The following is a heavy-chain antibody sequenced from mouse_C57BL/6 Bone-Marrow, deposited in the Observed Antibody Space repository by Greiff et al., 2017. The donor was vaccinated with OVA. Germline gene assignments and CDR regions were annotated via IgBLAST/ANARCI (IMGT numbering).Heavy chain of an antibody. CDR3: TGNPLITTVVNYFDY. CDR1: GFTFSNYW. Sequence: EVKLQESGGGLVQPGGSMKLSCVASGFTFSNYWMNWVRQSPEKGLEWVAQIRLKSDNYATHYAESVKGRFTISRDDSKSSVYLQMNNLRAEDTGIYYCTGNPLITTVVNYFDYWGQGTTLTVSS. J-gene: IGHJ2*01. CDR2: IRLKSDNYAT. D-gene: IGHD1-1*01. V-gene: IGHV6-3*01.